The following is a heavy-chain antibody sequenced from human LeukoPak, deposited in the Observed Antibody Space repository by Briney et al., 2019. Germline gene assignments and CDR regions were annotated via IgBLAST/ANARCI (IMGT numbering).Heavy chain of an antibody. CDR2: IRYDGSNK. Sequence: PGGSLRLSCAASGFTFSSYGMHWVRQAPGKGLEWVAFIRYDGSNKYCADSVKGRFTISRDNYKSTLSLQMNSLRAEDTAVYYCAKDSGDFWSGYYTGIDAFDIWGQGTMVTVSS. CDR1: GFTFSSYG. J-gene: IGHJ3*02. D-gene: IGHD3-3*01. V-gene: IGHV3-30*02. CDR3: AKDSGDFWSGYYTGIDAFDI.